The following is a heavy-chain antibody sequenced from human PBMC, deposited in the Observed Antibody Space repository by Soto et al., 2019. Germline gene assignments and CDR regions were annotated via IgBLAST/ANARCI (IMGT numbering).Heavy chain of an antibody. V-gene: IGHV1-69*01. CDR3: AREIAVTGNDAFDT. CDR2: IIPIFGTA. Sequence: QVQLVQSGAEVKRPGSSVKVSCKASGGIFSNYAFSWVRQAPGQGLEWVGGIIPIFGTANYAQKVQGRVTITADESTRTVYMELSSLRSEDTALYYCAREIAVTGNDAFDTWGQGTMVTVSS. D-gene: IGHD3-22*01. J-gene: IGHJ3*02. CDR1: GGIFSNYA.